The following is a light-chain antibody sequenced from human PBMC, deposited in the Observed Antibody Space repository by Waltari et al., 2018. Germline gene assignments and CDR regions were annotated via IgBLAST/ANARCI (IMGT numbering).Light chain of an antibody. CDR2: KAS. V-gene: IGKV1-5*03. Sequence: DIQMTQSPSTLSASVGDRVTITCRASQSISDWLAWYQQKPGKAPKLLIYKASSLESGVPSRFSGSGSGTEFTLTISGLQPDDFATYYCQPYNSYSIMFGQGTRLEIK. CDR1: QSISDW. J-gene: IGKJ5*01. CDR3: QPYNSYSIM.